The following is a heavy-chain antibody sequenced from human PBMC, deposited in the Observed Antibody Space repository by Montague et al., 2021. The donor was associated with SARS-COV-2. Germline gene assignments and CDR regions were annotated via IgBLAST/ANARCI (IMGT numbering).Heavy chain of an antibody. D-gene: IGHD4-17*01. CDR1: GGSITSGYFY. CDR3: ASVYTVTYYFDY. J-gene: IGHJ4*02. V-gene: IGHV4-61*02. Sequence: TLSLTCTVSGGSITSGYFYWSWSRQPAGKRLEWIGLIYPGGNPNYKPSLKSRVTISVDTSKNQFSLKLSAVTAADTAVYYGASVYTVTYYFDYWGRGTLVTVSS. CDR2: IYPGGNP.